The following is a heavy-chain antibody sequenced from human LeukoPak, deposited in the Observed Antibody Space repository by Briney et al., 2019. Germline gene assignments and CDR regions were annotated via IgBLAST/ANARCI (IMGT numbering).Heavy chain of an antibody. CDR1: GFTFSSYG. D-gene: IGHD3-10*01. J-gene: IGHJ4*02. CDR2: IRYDGSNK. V-gene: IGHV3-30*02. Sequence: GGSLRLSCAASGFTFSSYGMHWVRQAPGKGLEWVAFIRYDGSNKYYADSVKGRFTISRDNSKNTLYLQMNSLRAEDTAVYYCASQRTDSGSPYDYWGQGTLVTVSS. CDR3: ASQRTDSGSPYDY.